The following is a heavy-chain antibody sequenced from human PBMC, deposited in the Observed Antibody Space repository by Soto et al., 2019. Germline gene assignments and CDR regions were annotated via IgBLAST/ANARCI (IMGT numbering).Heavy chain of an antibody. Sequence: GGSLRLSCAASGFTFSSYAMHWVRQAPGKGLEWVAVISYDGSNKYYADSVKGRFTISRDNSKNTLYLQMNSLRAEDTAVYYCASVYYDFWSGYKRYGMDVWGQGTTVTVSS. CDR3: ASVYYDFWSGYKRYGMDV. D-gene: IGHD3-3*01. CDR2: ISYDGSNK. J-gene: IGHJ6*02. V-gene: IGHV3-30-3*01. CDR1: GFTFSSYA.